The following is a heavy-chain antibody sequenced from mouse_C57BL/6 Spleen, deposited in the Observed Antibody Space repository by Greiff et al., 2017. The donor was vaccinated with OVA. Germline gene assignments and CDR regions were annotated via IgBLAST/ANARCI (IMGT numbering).Heavy chain of an antibody. CDR3: ARSDYGSSYDY. CDR1: GYTFTSYW. V-gene: IGHV1-52*01. Sequence: QVQLQQPGAELVRPGSSVKLSCKASGYTFTSYWMHWVKQRPIQGLEWIGNIDPSDSETNYNQKFKDKSTLTVDKSSSTAYRQLSSLTSEDSAVYYCARSDYGSSYDYWGQGTTLTVSS. J-gene: IGHJ2*01. D-gene: IGHD1-1*01. CDR2: IDPSDSET.